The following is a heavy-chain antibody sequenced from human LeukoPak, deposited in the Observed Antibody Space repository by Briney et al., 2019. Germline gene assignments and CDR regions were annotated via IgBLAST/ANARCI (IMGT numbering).Heavy chain of an antibody. V-gene: IGHV4-61*02. D-gene: IGHD2-2*02. CDR2: IYTSGSN. Sequence: SETLSLTCTVSGASINSGPYYWSWIRQPDGKGLEWIVRIYTSGSNNYNPSHKSQITMSVDTSKNQFSLKLSSVTAADTAVYYCARVLVVVPAAIFDAFDIWGQGTMVTVSS. J-gene: IGHJ3*02. CDR1: GASINSGPYY. CDR3: ARVLVVVPAAIFDAFDI.